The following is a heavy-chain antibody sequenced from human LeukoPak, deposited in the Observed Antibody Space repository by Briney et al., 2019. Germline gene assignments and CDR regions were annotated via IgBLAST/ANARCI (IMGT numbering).Heavy chain of an antibody. V-gene: IGHV3-23*01. CDR3: AKSVTGYSTFDY. CDR2: ISGSGYSI. Sequence: HPGGSLRLSCAASGFSFSSYALNWVRQAPGKGLEWVSGISGSGYSIYYVDSVKGRFTISRDNSKKTVYLQMNSLRAEDTAVHYCAKSVTGYSTFDYWGQGTLVTVSS. D-gene: IGHD3-9*01. CDR1: GFSFSSYA. J-gene: IGHJ4*02.